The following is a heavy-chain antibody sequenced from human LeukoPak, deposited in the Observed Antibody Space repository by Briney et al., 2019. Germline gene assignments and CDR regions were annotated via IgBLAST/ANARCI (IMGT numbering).Heavy chain of an antibody. CDR3: ARRRRSSGYSPRTFDN. CDR1: GASFSNYY. CDR2: INHSGNT. V-gene: IGHV4-34*01. Sequence: SETLSLTCAVSGASFSNYYWSWIRQPPGKGLEWVGEINHSGNTNYNPSLKSRVTISVDTSKYQFSLNLTSVTAADTAVYYCARRRRSSGYSPRTFDNWGQGALVTVSS. J-gene: IGHJ4*02. D-gene: IGHD3-22*01.